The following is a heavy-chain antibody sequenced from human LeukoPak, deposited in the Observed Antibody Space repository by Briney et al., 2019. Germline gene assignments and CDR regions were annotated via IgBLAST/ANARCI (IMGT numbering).Heavy chain of an antibody. D-gene: IGHD2-2*01. J-gene: IGHJ5*02. V-gene: IGHV3-11*01. Sequence: GGSLRLSCAASGFTFSDYYMSWIRQAPGKGLEWVSYISSSGSITYYADSVKGRFTISRDNAKHSLYLQMNSLRAEDRAVDYSARAYTSRRTDTAYHAHAWAQGPLVTVSS. CDR3: ARAYTSRRTDTAYHAHA. CDR2: ISSSGSIT. CDR1: GFTFSDYY.